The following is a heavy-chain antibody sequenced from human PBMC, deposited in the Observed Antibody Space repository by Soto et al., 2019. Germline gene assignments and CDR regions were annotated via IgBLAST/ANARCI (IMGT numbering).Heavy chain of an antibody. D-gene: IGHD2-2*01. V-gene: IGHV3-30-3*01. CDR1: GFTFSSYA. Sequence: GGSLRLSCAASGFTFSSYAMHWVRQAPGKGLEWVAVISYDGSNKYYADSVKGRFTISGDNSKNRLYLQMNSLRAEDTAVYYCARDGEYCSSTSCNDGAHYYYYGMDVWGQGTTVTVSS. CDR2: ISYDGSNK. J-gene: IGHJ6*02. CDR3: ARDGEYCSSTSCNDGAHYYYYGMDV.